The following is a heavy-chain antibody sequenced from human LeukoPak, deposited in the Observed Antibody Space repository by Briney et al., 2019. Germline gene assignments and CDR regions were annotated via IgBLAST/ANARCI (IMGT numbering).Heavy chain of an antibody. D-gene: IGHD4-17*01. CDR1: GGSISSYY. CDR2: IYYSGST. J-gene: IGHJ6*02. CDR3: ARSIDGDYSIPRYYYYGMDV. V-gene: IGHV4-59*01. Sequence: SETLSLTCTVSGGSISSYYWSWIRQPPGKGLEWIGYIYYSGSTNYNPSLKSRVTISVDTSKNQFSLKLSSVTAADTAVYYCARSIDGDYSIPRYYYYGMDVWGQGTTVTVSS.